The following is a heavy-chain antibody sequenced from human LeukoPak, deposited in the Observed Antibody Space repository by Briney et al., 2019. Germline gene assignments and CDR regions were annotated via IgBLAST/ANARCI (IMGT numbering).Heavy chain of an antibody. CDR2: IYSGGST. CDR1: GFTVSSNY. J-gene: IGHJ4*02. V-gene: IGHV3-66*04. CDR3: ARHPPTGYCNSGLCYTGRFDY. Sequence: GGSLRLSCAASGFTVSSNYMSWVRQAPGKGLEWVSVIYSGGSTYYADSVKGRFTISRDNSKNTLYLQMNSLRAEDTAVYYCARHPPTGYCNSGLCYTGRFDYWGQGTLVTVSS. D-gene: IGHD2-8*01.